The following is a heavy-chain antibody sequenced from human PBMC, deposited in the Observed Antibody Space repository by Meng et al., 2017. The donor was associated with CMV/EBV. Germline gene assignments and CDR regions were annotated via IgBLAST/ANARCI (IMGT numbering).Heavy chain of an antibody. J-gene: IGHJ6*02. Sequence: GGSLRLSCVASGFTFSSYDMSWVRQAPGKGLEWVATISSSADSTYYADSVKGRFTISRDNSKNTLYLQMNSLRAEDTAVYYCAKGSRLPEGIYYYGMDVWGQGTTVTVSS. V-gene: IGHV3-23*01. CDR1: GFTFSSYD. CDR2: ISSSADST. CDR3: AKGSRLPEGIYYYGMDV. D-gene: IGHD2-2*01.